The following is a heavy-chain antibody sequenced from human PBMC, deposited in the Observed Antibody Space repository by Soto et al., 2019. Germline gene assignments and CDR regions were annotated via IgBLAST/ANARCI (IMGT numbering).Heavy chain of an antibody. CDR1: GVSFNNNG. Sequence: QVQLVQSGAEVKKPGSSVKVSCKTSGVSFNNNGIGWVRQAPGHGLEWMGGVSPPFRTSNYARKFQGRISITANDSKGKVNMEMSRLTSEDTAQYYCARIIYYGSGSYSPYGMDVWGQGTTVTVSS. V-gene: IGHV1-69*01. J-gene: IGHJ6*02. CDR2: VSPPFRTS. CDR3: ARIIYYGSGSYSPYGMDV. D-gene: IGHD3-10*01.